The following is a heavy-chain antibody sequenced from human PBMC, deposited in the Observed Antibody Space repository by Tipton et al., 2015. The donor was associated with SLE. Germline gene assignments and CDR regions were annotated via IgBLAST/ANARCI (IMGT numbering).Heavy chain of an antibody. V-gene: IGHV3-23*03. CDR2: IYSDESAT. CDR1: GFNFNNYA. J-gene: IGHJ4*02. D-gene: IGHD3-9*01. Sequence: SLRLSCAASGFNFNNYAMSWVRQAPGKGLEWISVIYSDESATYYADSVKGRFTISRDKSKNMLYLQMDSLRVEDTAIYYCVRDGFSDLLPGFDYWGQGTLATVSS. CDR3: VRDGFSDLLPGFDY.